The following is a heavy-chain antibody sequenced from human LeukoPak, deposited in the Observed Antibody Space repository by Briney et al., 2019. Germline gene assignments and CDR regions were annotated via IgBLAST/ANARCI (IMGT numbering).Heavy chain of an antibody. CDR2: TYYRSKWYN. J-gene: IGHJ6*02. V-gene: IGHV6-1*01. CDR3: ARASNNHYFHRYGLDV. CDR1: GDIVSSVNAA. Sequence: SQTLSLTCAISGDIVSSVNAAWNWIRQSPSRGLEWLVTTYYRSKWYNDYAVSVKGRMTINPDTSKNQFSLQLNSVTPEDTAVYYCARASNNHYFHRYGLDVWGQGTTVTVSS. D-gene: IGHD2/OR15-2a*01.